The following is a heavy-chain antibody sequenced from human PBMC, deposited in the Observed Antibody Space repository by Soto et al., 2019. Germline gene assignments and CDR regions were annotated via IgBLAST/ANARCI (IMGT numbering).Heavy chain of an antibody. CDR1: GYTFFTYD. CDR3: ARHHGPTTSENWFDP. Sequence: ASVKGSFKASGYTFFTYDISWLRQAPGQGLEWMGWISTYSGDTKYAQKFQGRVTMTTDTSTTTAYLELRSLRSDDTAVYYCARHHGPTTSENWFDPWGQGTLVTVSS. CDR2: ISTYSGDT. J-gene: IGHJ5*02. D-gene: IGHD5-12*01. V-gene: IGHV1-18*01.